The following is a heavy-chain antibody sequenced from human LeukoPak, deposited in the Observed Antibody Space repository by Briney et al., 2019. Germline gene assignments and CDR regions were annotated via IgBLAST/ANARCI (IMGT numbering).Heavy chain of an antibody. D-gene: IGHD5-18*01. Sequence: GGSLRLSCAASGFTVSSNYMSWVRQAPGKGLEWVSVIYSGGSTYYADYVKGRFTISRDNSKNTLYLQMNSLRAEDTAVYYCARDRRYSYGSYYYYMDVWGKGTTVTVSS. CDR2: IYSGGST. J-gene: IGHJ6*03. V-gene: IGHV3-53*01. CDR3: ARDRRYSYGSYYYYMDV. CDR1: GFTVSSNY.